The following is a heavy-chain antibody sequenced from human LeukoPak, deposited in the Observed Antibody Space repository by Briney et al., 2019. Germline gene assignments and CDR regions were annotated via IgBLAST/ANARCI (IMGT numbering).Heavy chain of an antibody. D-gene: IGHD4-17*01. CDR1: GDXISIYY. Sequence: SETLSLTCTVSGDXISIYYCSWIRQPPGKGLEWIGEINHSGSTNYNPSLKSRVTISVDTSKNQFSLKLSSVTAADTAVYYCARGILRRCFDYWGQGTLVTVSS. CDR3: ARGILRRCFDY. V-gene: IGHV4-34*01. J-gene: IGHJ4*02. CDR2: INHSGST.